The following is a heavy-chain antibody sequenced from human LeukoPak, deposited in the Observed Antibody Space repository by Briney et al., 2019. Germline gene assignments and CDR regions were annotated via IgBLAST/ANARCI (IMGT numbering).Heavy chain of an antibody. V-gene: IGHV4-38-2*02. D-gene: IGHD3-3*01. Sequence: PSETLSLTCTVSGGSISSYYWSWIRQPPGKGLEWIGSIYHSGSTYYSPSLKSRVTISVDTSKNQFSLKLSSVTAADTAVYYCAREGSGYDFWSGYSPGGSWFDPWGQGTLVTVSS. CDR1: GGSISSYY. CDR2: IYHSGST. CDR3: AREGSGYDFWSGYSPGGSWFDP. J-gene: IGHJ5*02.